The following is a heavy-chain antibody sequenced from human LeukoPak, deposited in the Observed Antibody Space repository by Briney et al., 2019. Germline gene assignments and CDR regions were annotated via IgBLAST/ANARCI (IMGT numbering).Heavy chain of an antibody. V-gene: IGHV4-59*08. J-gene: IGHJ4*02. CDR3: ARRAQGYCSGGSCSFYFDY. D-gene: IGHD2-15*01. CDR2: IYYSGST. CDR1: GGSLSSYY. Sequence: SETLSLTCTVSGGSLSSYYWSWIRQPPGKGLEWIGYIYYSGSTNYNPSLKSRVTISVDTSKNQFSLKLSSVTAADTAVYYCARRAQGYCSGGSCSFYFDYWGQGTLVTVSS.